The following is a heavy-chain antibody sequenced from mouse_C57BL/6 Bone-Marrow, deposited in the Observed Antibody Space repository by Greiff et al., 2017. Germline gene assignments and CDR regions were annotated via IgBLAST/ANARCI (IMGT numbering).Heavy chain of an antibody. CDR3: ARPLGSSYWYFDV. D-gene: IGHD1-1*01. CDR1: GFTFSDYY. J-gene: IGHJ1*03. Sequence: EVKLMESGGGLVQPGGSLKLSCAASGFTFSDYYMYWVRQTPEKRLEWVAYISNGGGSTYYPDTVKGRFTISRDNAKNTLYLQMSRLKSEDTAMYYCARPLGSSYWYFDVWGTGTTVTVSS. CDR2: ISNGGGST. V-gene: IGHV5-12*01.